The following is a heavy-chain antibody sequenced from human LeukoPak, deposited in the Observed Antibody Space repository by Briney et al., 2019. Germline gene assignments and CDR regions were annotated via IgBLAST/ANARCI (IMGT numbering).Heavy chain of an antibody. Sequence: SETLSLTCTVSGGSISSYYWSWIRQPAGKGLEWIGRIYTSGSTNYNPSLKSRVTMSVDTSKNQFSLKLSSVTAADTAVYYCARNYYDSSGYYWRHSPHNYYFDYWGQGTLVTVSS. V-gene: IGHV4-4*07. CDR3: ARNYYDSSGYYWRHSPHNYYFDY. D-gene: IGHD3-22*01. CDR1: GGSISSYY. J-gene: IGHJ4*02. CDR2: IYTSGST.